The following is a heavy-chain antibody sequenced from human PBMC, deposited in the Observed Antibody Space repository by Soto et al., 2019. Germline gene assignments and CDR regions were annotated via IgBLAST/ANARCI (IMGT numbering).Heavy chain of an antibody. J-gene: IGHJ5*02. CDR2: VYYVGSP. Sequence: SETLSLTCSFSVGSIGSVDNYCAWIRQAPWKGLEWIGSVYYVGSPFYNPSLKSRVTMSIDTTKNQFSLNLTSVTATDTAVYYCATIIITGTRQTNFDPRGQG. D-gene: IGHD1-7*01. CDR3: ATIIITGTRQTNFDP. V-gene: IGHV4-39*01. CDR1: VGSIGSVDNY.